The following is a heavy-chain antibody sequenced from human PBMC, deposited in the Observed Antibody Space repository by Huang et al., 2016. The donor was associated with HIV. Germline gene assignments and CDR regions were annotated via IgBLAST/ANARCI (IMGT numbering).Heavy chain of an antibody. J-gene: IGHJ6*02. D-gene: IGHD4-17*01. CDR3: ARDLGTTVVPDGMDV. CDR2: ISPSYGYT. Sequence: QVQLVQSGAEVKKPGASVKVSCRASGYTFISYGITWVRQAPGQGREWMGWISPSYGYTNYAQQFQGRVTMTTDTSTNTVYMEVRSLRSDDTAVYYCARDLGTTVVPDGMDVWGQGTTVTVSS. V-gene: IGHV1-18*04. CDR1: GYTFISYG.